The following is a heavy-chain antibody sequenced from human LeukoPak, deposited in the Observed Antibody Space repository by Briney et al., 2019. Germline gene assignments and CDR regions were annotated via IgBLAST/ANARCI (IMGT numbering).Heavy chain of an antibody. CDR1: GFTFSSYE. Sequence: GGSLRLSCTGSGFTFSSYEMNWVRQAPGKGLEWVSYISSSGSTIYYADSVKGRFTISRDNAKNSLYLQMNSLRAKDTAVYYCARGRYCSSTSCPLFDYWGQGTLVTVSS. CDR3: ARGRYCSSTSCPLFDY. CDR2: ISSSGSTI. V-gene: IGHV3-48*03. D-gene: IGHD2-2*01. J-gene: IGHJ4*02.